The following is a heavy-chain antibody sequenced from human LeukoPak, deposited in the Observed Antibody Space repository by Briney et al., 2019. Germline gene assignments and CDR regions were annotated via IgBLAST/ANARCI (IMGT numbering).Heavy chain of an antibody. D-gene: IGHD3-22*01. CDR2: ISSSGSTT. V-gene: IGHV3-11*04. Sequence: PGGSLRLSCAASGFTFGDYYMSWIRQAPGKGLEWVSCISSSGSTTYYADSVKGRFTISRDNAKNSLYLQMNSLRADDTAVYYCARHAGGYYDSRGYDYWGQGTLVTVSS. J-gene: IGHJ4*02. CDR3: ARHAGGYYDSRGYDY. CDR1: GFTFGDYY.